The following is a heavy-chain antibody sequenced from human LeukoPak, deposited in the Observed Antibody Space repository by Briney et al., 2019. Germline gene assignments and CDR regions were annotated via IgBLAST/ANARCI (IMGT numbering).Heavy chain of an antibody. CDR3: ATSTAMVTETFDY. CDR2: IIPIFGTA. J-gene: IGHJ4*02. D-gene: IGHD5-18*01. V-gene: IGHV1-69*13. CDR1: VGTFSSYA. Sequence: SVKVSCKASVGTFSSYAISWVRQAPGQGLEWMGGIIPIFGTANYAQKCQGRVTITADESTSTAYMELSSLRSEDTAVYYCATSTAMVTETFDYWGQGTLVTVSS.